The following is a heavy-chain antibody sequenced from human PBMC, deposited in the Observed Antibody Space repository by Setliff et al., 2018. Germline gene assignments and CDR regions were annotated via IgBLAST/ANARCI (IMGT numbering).Heavy chain of an antibody. Sequence: GGSLRLSCVASGFRFSDYEMNWVRQAPGKGLEWVSYIGNIGTKISYTDSVKGRFTVSRDDARNSLYLQMNNLRAEDTAMYYCARGHTIGALLRHFDCWGQGTLVTVSS. J-gene: IGHJ4*02. CDR3: ARGHTIGALLRHFDC. V-gene: IGHV3-48*03. D-gene: IGHD1-1*01. CDR2: IGNIGTKI. CDR1: GFRFSDYE.